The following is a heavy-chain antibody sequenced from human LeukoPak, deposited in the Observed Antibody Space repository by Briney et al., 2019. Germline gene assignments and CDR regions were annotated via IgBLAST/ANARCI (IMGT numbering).Heavy chain of an antibody. D-gene: IGHD4-17*01. V-gene: IGHV5-51*01. CDR3: ARRGANGDYDF. CDR1: GYSFTTYR. CDR2: IYPGDSNT. J-gene: IGHJ4*02. Sequence: GESLKISCQGSGYSFTTYRIGWVRQMPGKVLEWMGIIYPGDSNTRYSPSFQGQVTISADKSISTAYLQWGSLKASDTAVYHCARRGANGDYDFWGQGTLVTVSS.